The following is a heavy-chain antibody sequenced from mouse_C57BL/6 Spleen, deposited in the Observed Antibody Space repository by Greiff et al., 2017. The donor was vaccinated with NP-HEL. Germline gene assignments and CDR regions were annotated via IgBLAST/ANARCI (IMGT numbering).Heavy chain of an antibody. V-gene: IGHV3-6*01. Sequence: DVQLQESGPGLVKPSQSLSLTCSVTGYSITSGYYWNWIRQFPGNKLEWMGYISYDGSNNYNPSLKNRISITRDTSKNQFFLKLNSVTTEDTATYYCARVGSPYYFDYWGQGTTLTVSS. CDR3: ARVGSPYYFDY. J-gene: IGHJ2*01. D-gene: IGHD6-1*01. CDR2: ISYDGSN. CDR1: GYSITSGYY.